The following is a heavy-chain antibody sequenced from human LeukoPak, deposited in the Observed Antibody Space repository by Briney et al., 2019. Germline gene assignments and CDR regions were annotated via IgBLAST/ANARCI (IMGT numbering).Heavy chain of an antibody. D-gene: IGHD1-7*01. CDR2: IIPIFGTA. Sequence: SVKVSCKASGGTFSSYAISWVRQAPGQGLDWMGGIIPIFGTANYAQKFQGRGTITADESTSTAYMELSSLRSEDTAVYYCARVGTTTGYYFDYWGQGTLVTVSS. CDR1: GGTFSSYA. V-gene: IGHV1-69*13. J-gene: IGHJ4*02. CDR3: ARVGTTTGYYFDY.